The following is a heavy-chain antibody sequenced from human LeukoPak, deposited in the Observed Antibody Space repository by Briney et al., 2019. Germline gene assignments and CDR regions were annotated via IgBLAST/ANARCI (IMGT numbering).Heavy chain of an antibody. D-gene: IGHD2-15*01. J-gene: IGHJ4*02. V-gene: IGHV3-23*01. Sequence: PGGSLRLSCAASGFTFSNSAMNWVRQTPGKGLEWVSATNDNGGDTYYADSVKGRFTISRDNSKNTLYLQMNSLRGEDTAVYYCARKVDCSGAGCYSYLDYWGQGALVTVSS. CDR3: ARKVDCSGAGCYSYLDY. CDR1: GFTFSNSA. CDR2: TNDNGGDT.